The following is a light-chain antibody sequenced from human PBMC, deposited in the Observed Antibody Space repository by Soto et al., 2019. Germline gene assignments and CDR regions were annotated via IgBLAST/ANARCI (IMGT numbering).Light chain of an antibody. CDR2: GNS. V-gene: IGLV1-40*01. CDR1: SSNIGAGYD. J-gene: IGLJ2*01. Sequence: QAVVTRPPSVSGAPGQRVTISCTGSSSNIGAGYDVHWYQQLPGTAPKLLIYGNSNRPSGVPDRVSGSKSGTSASLAITGLQAEDEADYYCQSYDSSLSGSKVFGGGTKLTVL. CDR3: QSYDSSLSGSKV.